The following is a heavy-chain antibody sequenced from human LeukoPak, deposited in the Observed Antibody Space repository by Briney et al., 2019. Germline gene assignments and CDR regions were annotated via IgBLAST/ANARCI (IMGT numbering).Heavy chain of an antibody. Sequence: SETLSLTCTVSGGSISSYYWSWIRQPPGKGLEWIGYIYYSGSTNYNPSLKSRVTISVETSKNQFSLKLSSVTAADTAVYYCAREDYGDYFSWYFDLWGRGTLVTVSS. CDR1: GGSISSYY. V-gene: IGHV4-59*01. D-gene: IGHD4-17*01. CDR2: IYYSGST. CDR3: AREDYGDYFSWYFDL. J-gene: IGHJ2*01.